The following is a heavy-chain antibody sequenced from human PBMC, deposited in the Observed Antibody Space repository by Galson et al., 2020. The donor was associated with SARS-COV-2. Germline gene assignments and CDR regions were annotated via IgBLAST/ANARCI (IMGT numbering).Heavy chain of an antibody. Sequence: SVKVSCKASGGTFSSYAISWVRQAPGQGLEWMGGIIPIFGTANYAQKFQGRVTITADESTSTAYMELSSLRSEDTAVYYCARVGTPLGAYWYFDLWGRGTLVTVSS. CDR2: IIPIFGTA. V-gene: IGHV1-69*13. J-gene: IGHJ2*01. CDR3: ARVGTPLGAYWYFDL. CDR1: GGTFSSYA. D-gene: IGHD3-16*01.